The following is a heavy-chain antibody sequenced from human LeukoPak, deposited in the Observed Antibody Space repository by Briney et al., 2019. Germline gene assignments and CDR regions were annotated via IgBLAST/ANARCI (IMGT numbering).Heavy chain of an antibody. V-gene: IGHV5-51*01. Sequence: GESLKISCKGSGYSFTSYRIGWVRQMPGKGLEWMGIIYPGDSDTRYSPSFQGQVTISADKSISTAYLQWSSLKASDTAMYYCARLTSGDILTGYYLSWFDPWGQGTLVTVSS. D-gene: IGHD3-9*01. J-gene: IGHJ5*02. CDR3: ARLTSGDILTGYYLSWFDP. CDR2: IYPGDSDT. CDR1: GYSFTSYR.